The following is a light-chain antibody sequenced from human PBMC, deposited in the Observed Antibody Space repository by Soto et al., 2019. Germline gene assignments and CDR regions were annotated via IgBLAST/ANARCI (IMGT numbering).Light chain of an antibody. CDR1: QSVSSN. Sequence: EIVMTQSPATLSVSPGERATLSCRASQSVSSNLAWYQQKPGQAPRLLIYDASTRATGIPARFSGSGSGTEFTLTISGLQSEDFAVYYCQQYNNWPPTFGEGTRLEL. J-gene: IGKJ5*01. CDR2: DAS. CDR3: QQYNNWPPT. V-gene: IGKV3-15*01.